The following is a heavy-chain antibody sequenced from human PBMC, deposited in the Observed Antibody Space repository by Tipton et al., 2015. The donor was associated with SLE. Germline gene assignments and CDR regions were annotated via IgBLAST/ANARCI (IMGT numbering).Heavy chain of an antibody. Sequence: GLVKPSETLSLTCTVSGGSISSYYWSWIRQPPGKGLEWIGYIYYSGGTNYNPSLKSRVTISVDTSKNQFSLKLSSVTAADTAVYYWARVRGLGYFQHWGQGTLVTVSS. CDR1: GGSISSYY. J-gene: IGHJ1*01. CDR2: IYYSGGT. V-gene: IGHV4-59*01. D-gene: IGHD3-10*01. CDR3: ARVRGLGYFQH.